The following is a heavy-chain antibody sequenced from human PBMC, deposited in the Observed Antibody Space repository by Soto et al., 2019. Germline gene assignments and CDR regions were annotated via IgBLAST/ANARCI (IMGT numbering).Heavy chain of an antibody. CDR2: IYYSGST. V-gene: IGHV4-31*03. Sequence: SETLSLTCTVSGGSISSGGYYWSWIRQHPGKGLEWIGYIYYSGSTYYNPSLKSRVTISVDTSKNQFSLKLSSVTAADTAVYYCARDVLRSRGYSYGFDYWGQGTLVTVSS. D-gene: IGHD5-18*01. CDR1: GGSISSGGYY. CDR3: ARDVLRSRGYSYGFDY. J-gene: IGHJ4*02.